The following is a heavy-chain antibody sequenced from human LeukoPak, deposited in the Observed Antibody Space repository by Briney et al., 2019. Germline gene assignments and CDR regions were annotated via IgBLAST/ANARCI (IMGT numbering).Heavy chain of an antibody. Sequence: GASVKVSCKASGYTFTSYGISWVRQAPGQGLEWMGGIIPIFGTANYAQKFQGRVTITADKSTSTAYMELSSLRSEDTAVYYCATGGQLEVLANFDYWGQGTLVTVSS. D-gene: IGHD6-6*01. CDR1: GYTFTSYG. CDR3: ATGGQLEVLANFDY. CDR2: IIPIFGTA. V-gene: IGHV1-69*06. J-gene: IGHJ4*02.